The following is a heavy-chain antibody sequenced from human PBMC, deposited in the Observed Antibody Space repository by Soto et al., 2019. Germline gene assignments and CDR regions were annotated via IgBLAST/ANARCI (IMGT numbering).Heavy chain of an antibody. CDR2: ISGSGGST. CDR1: GFTFSSYA. D-gene: IGHD2-2*01. V-gene: IGHV3-23*01. Sequence: GGSLRLSCAASGFTFSSYAMSWVRQAPGKGLEWVSAISGSGGSTYYADSVKGRFTISRDNSKNTLYLQMNSLRAEDTAVYYCAKDPGYCSSTSCYEVDYWGQGTLVTVSS. CDR3: AKDPGYCSSTSCYEVDY. J-gene: IGHJ4*02.